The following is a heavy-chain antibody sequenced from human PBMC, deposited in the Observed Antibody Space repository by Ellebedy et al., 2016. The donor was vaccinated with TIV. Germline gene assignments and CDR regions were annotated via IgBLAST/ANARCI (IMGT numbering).Heavy chain of an antibody. CDR2: ISSSGTTI. D-gene: IGHD5-24*01. V-gene: IGHV3-48*04. CDR3: ANGAYDI. J-gene: IGHJ3*02. Sequence: GESLKISCAASGFTFRNNSMNWVRQAPGKGLEWISYISSSGTTIYYADSVKGRFTISRDNAKISLYLQMNSLTAADTAVYSCANGAYDIWGQGTMVTVSS. CDR1: GFTFRNNS.